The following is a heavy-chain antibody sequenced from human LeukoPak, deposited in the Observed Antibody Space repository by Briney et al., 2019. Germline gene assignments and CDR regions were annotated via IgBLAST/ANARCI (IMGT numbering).Heavy chain of an antibody. D-gene: IGHD5-18*01. CDR3: ARVFYDTAMVTFDY. CDR1: GGSISSYY. CDR2: IYYSGST. V-gene: IGHV4-59*08. J-gene: IGHJ4*02. Sequence: SETLSLTCTVSGGSISSYYWSWIRQPPGKGLEWIGYIYYSGSTNYNPSLKSRVTISVDTSKNQFSLKLSSVTAADTAVYYCARVFYDTAMVTFDYWGQGTLVTVSS.